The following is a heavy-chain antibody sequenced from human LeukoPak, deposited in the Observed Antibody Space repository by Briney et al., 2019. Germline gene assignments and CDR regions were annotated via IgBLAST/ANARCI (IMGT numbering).Heavy chain of an antibody. CDR3: ARGQHRIATTGMGFDY. V-gene: IGHV4-34*01. CDR1: GGSFSGYY. D-gene: IGHD6-13*01. J-gene: IGHJ4*02. Sequence: GSLRLTYAVYGGSFSGYYWSWIRQPPGKGLEWIGEINHSGSTNYNPSLKSRVTISVDTSKNQFSLKLSSVTAADTAVYYCARGQHRIATTGMGFDYWGQGTLVTVSS. CDR2: INHSGST.